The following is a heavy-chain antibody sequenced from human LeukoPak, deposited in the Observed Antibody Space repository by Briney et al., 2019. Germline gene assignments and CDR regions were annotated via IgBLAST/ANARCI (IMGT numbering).Heavy chain of an antibody. Sequence: GASVKVSCKASGYTFTGYYIHWVRQAPGQGLEWMGWINPNSGGTNYAQKFQGRVAMTRDTSASTAYMELSSLRSEDMAVYYCARAYNYYDSSGYYLGYYFDYWGQGTLVTVSS. CDR3: ARAYNYYDSSGYYLGYYFDY. D-gene: IGHD3-22*01. CDR1: GYTFTGYY. CDR2: INPNSGGT. V-gene: IGHV1-2*02. J-gene: IGHJ4*02.